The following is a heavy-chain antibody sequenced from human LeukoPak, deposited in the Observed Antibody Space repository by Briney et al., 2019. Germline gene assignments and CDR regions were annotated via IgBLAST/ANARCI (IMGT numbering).Heavy chain of an antibody. CDR1: GGSISSSPYY. CDR2: IYYSGST. D-gene: IGHD6-19*01. V-gene: IGHV4-39*01. J-gene: IGHJ4*02. CDR3: ARHASVDGNWPRPLDY. Sequence: SETLSLTCAVSGGSISSSPYYWGWIRQPPGKGLEWIGNIYYSGSTYYNPSLKTRVTISVDTSKNQFSLKLTSVTAADTAVYYCARHASVDGNWPRPLDYWGQGSLVTVSS.